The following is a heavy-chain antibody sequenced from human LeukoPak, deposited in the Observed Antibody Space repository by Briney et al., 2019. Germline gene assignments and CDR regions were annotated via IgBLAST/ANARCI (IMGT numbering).Heavy chain of an antibody. CDR2: ITGGLEST. CDR3: AKRPKGYFDY. J-gene: IGHJ4*02. V-gene: IGHV3-23*01. CDR1: GFTFSSYA. Sequence: PGGSLRLSCAASGFTFSSYAMSWVRQAPGEGMEWVSTITGGLESTYYAGSVKGRFTISRDNSKNTLYLQMNSLRAEDTAVYYCAKRPKGYFDYWGQGTLVTVSS.